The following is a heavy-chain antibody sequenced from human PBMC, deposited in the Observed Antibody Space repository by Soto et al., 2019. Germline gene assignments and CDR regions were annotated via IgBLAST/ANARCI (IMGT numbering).Heavy chain of an antibody. V-gene: IGHV1-8*01. D-gene: IGHD1-26*01. CDR2: MEPSTGRT. CDR1: GYSFTSLD. Sequence: QVQLVQSGAEVREPGASVKVSCKASGYSFTSLDINWVRQTAGQGLEWMGWMEPSTGRTGYAQKFQGRVTMTRDTSINTAYMALTNITSDDTAFYYCARGVSAGVDYWGQGTLVIVSS. CDR3: ARGVSAGVDY. J-gene: IGHJ4*02.